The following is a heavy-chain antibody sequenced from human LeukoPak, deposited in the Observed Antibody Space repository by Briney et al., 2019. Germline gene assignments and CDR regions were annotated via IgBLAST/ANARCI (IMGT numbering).Heavy chain of an antibody. J-gene: IGHJ5*02. D-gene: IGHD2-2*02. CDR3: ASFEVVPAAIHGGRFDP. V-gene: IGHV1-2*02. CDR1: GYTFTGYY. Sequence: ASVKVSCKASGYTFTGYYMHWVRQAPGQGLEWMGWINPNSGGTNYAQKFQGRVTMTRDTSISTAYMELSRLRSDDTAVYYCASFEVVPAAIHGGRFDPWGQGTLVTVSS. CDR2: INPNSGGT.